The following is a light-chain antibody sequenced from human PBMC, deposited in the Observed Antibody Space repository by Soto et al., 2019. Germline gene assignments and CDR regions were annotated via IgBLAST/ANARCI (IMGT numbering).Light chain of an antibody. CDR1: HTISSSY. J-gene: IGKJ1*01. CDR3: RQYVTSSPRT. CDR2: GIS. V-gene: IGKV3-20*01. Sequence: EIVLTQSPGTLSLSPGERATLSCRASHTISSSYLAWYQQKPGQAPRLLMYGISRRATGIPDRFSGSGSGTDFTLTITRLEPEDFAVYYCRQYVTSSPRTFGEGTKVDTK.